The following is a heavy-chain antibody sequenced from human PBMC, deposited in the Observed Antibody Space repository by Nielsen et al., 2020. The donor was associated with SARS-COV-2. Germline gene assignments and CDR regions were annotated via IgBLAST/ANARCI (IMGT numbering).Heavy chain of an antibody. D-gene: IGHD3-16*02. J-gene: IGHJ6*02. Sequence: WIRQPPGKGLEWVSYISSSSSYTNYADSVKGRFTISRDNAKNSLYLQMNSLRAEDTAVYYCARGSNYDYVWGSYRYYGMDVWGQGTTVTVSS. CDR2: ISSSSSYT. V-gene: IGHV3-11*05. CDR3: ARGSNYDYVWGSYRYYGMDV.